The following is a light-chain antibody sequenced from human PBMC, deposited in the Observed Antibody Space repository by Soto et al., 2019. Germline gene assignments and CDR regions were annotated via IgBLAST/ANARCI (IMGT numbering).Light chain of an antibody. CDR2: GAS. V-gene: IGKV3-20*01. CDR1: QSVRNNY. Sequence: EIVLTQSPGTLSLSPGERATLSCRASQSVRNNYLAWYQQKPGQAPRLLIYGASTRATGIPDRFSGSGSGTDFTLTISRLEPEDFAVYYCQQYGSSPRTFGQGS. CDR3: QQYGSSPRT. J-gene: IGKJ1*01.